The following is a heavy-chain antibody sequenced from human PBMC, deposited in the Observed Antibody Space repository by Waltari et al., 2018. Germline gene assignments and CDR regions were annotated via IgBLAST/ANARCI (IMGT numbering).Heavy chain of an antibody. J-gene: IGHJ5*02. Sequence: QVQLQESGPGLVKPSETLSLTCPVSGGSISSYYWRWIRQPPGKGLEGIGYIYYSGSTNYNPSLKSRVTISVDTSKNQFSLKLSSVTAADTAVYYCARAFGSYCSGGSCYSVINWFDPWGQGTLVTVSS. CDR3: ARAFGSYCSGGSCYSVINWFDP. CDR2: IYYSGST. CDR1: GGSISSYY. D-gene: IGHD2-15*01. V-gene: IGHV4-59*01.